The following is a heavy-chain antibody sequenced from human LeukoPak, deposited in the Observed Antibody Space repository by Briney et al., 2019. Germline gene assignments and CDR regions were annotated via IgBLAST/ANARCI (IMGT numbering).Heavy chain of an antibody. V-gene: IGHV1-2*02. Sequence: ASVKVSCKASGYTFTGYYMHWVRQAPGQGLEWMGWINPNSGGTNYAQKFQGGVTMTRDTSISTAYMELSRLRSDDTAVYYCARGPDYGDYRLVDPWGQGTLVTVSS. J-gene: IGHJ5*02. CDR1: GYTFTGYY. CDR2: INPNSGGT. CDR3: ARGPDYGDYRLVDP. D-gene: IGHD4-17*01.